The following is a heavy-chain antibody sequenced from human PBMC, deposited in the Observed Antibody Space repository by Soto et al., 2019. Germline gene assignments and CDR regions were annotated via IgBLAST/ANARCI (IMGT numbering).Heavy chain of an antibody. D-gene: IGHD3-22*01. V-gene: IGHV3-33*01. Sequence: GGSLRLSCAASGFTFSTYGMHWVRQAPGKGLEWVAVMWHEGSNKYYTDSVKGRFTISRDNSKNTLFLQMNSLRAEDTAVYYCARDPPEDSGGYFAFDYWGQGTLVTAPQ. CDR2: MWHEGSNK. J-gene: IGHJ4*02. CDR3: ARDPPEDSGGYFAFDY. CDR1: GFTFSTYG.